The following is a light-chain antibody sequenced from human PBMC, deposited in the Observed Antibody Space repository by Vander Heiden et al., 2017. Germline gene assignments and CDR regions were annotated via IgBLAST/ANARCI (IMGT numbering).Light chain of an antibody. CDR2: NAS. CDR1: QSLGRY. V-gene: IGKV1-39*01. J-gene: IGKJ4*01. CDR3: QQSYSVPLF. Sequence: DIQMTQSPSSLSASVGDRVTMSCRASQSLGRYINWYQQKAGKAPKLLIYNASNLQSGVPSRFSGSGSGTDFALTISSLQPEDFATYYCQQSYSVPLFFGGGTKVEIK.